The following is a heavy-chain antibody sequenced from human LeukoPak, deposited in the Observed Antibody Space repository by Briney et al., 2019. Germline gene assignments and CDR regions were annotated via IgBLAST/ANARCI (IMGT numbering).Heavy chain of an antibody. Sequence: KPGGSLRLSCAASGFTFSSYAMSWVRQAPGKGLEWVSSITGSGGSTYYADSVKGRFTISRDTSKNTLYLQMNSLRAEDTAVYYCAKNFANSNYNIDYWGQGTLVTVSS. CDR1: GFTFSSYA. D-gene: IGHD4-11*01. CDR2: ITGSGGST. CDR3: AKNFANSNYNIDY. J-gene: IGHJ4*02. V-gene: IGHV3-23*01.